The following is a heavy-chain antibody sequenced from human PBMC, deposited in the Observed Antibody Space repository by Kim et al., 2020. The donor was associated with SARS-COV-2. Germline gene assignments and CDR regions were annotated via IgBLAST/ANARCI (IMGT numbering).Heavy chain of an antibody. CDR2: ISSSGSTI. J-gene: IGHJ3*02. CDR3: ARVFGVPTDEYSGSFNDAFDI. V-gene: IGHV3-48*03. Sequence: GGSLRLSCAASGFTFSSYEMNWVRQAPGKGLEWVSYISSSGSTIYYADSVKGRFTISRDNAKNSLYLQMNSLRAEDTAVYYCARVFGVPTDEYSGSFNDAFDIWGQGTMVTVSS. D-gene: IGHD1-26*01. CDR1: GFTFSSYE.